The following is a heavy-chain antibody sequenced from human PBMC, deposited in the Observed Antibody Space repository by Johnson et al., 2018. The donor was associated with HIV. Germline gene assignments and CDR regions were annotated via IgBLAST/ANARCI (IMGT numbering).Heavy chain of an antibody. CDR3: AKEALGGNKQHVFVI. Sequence: MQLVESGGDLVKAGGSLRLSCAASGSTFSDYYMSWIRQAPGKGLELVSYISGSGGTIYYADSVKGRFTISRDNSKNTLYLQMNSLRAEDTAVYYCAKEALGGNKQHVFVIGGRGKTATVSS. V-gene: IGHV3-11*01. D-gene: IGHD4-23*01. J-gene: IGHJ3*02. CDR1: GSTFSDYY. CDR2: ISGSGGTI.